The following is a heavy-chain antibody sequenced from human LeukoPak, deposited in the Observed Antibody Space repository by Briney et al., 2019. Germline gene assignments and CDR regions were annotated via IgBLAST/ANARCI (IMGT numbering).Heavy chain of an antibody. CDR1: GYTFTSFG. D-gene: IGHD1-26*01. Sequence: PLASVKVSCKASGYTFTSFGISWVRQAPGQGLEWMGWISAYNGNTNYAQKLQGRVTMTTDTSMSTAYMELESLRSDDTAVYYCARDQVVGATAGTFDVWGQGTLVTVSS. V-gene: IGHV1-18*01. CDR2: ISAYNGNT. J-gene: IGHJ4*02. CDR3: ARDQVVGATAGTFDV.